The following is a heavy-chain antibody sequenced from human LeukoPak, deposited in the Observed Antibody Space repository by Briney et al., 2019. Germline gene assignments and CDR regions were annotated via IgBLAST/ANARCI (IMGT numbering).Heavy chain of an antibody. CDR1: GFTFSSYW. Sequence: PGGSLRLSCAASGFTFSSYWMSWVRQAPGKGLEWVANIKQDGSEKYYVDSVKGRFTISRDNAKNSLYPQMNSLRAEDTAVYYCARSNYYDSSGYYPFDYWGQGTLVTVSS. CDR3: ARSNYYDSSGYYPFDY. V-gene: IGHV3-7*01. CDR2: IKQDGSEK. D-gene: IGHD3-22*01. J-gene: IGHJ4*02.